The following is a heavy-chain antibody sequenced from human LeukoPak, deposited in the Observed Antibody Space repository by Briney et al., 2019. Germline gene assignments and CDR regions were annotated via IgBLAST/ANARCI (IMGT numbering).Heavy chain of an antibody. CDR2: ISAYNGNT. V-gene: IGHV1-18*01. J-gene: IGHJ4*02. D-gene: IGHD1-26*01. CDR1: GYTFTSYG. Sequence: ASVKVSCKASGYTFTSYGISWVRQAPGQGLEWMGWISAYNGNTNYAQKLQGRVTMTTDTSTSTAYMELRSLRSDDTAVYYCASARSSGSPFDYWGQGTLVTVSS. CDR3: ASARSSGSPFDY.